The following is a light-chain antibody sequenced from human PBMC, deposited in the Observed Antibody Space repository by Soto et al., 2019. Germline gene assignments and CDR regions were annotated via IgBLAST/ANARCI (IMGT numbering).Light chain of an antibody. CDR2: GAS. V-gene: IGKV3-20*01. CDR1: QSVSSSY. Sequence: EIVLTQSPGTLSLSPGERSALSCRASQSVSSSYLAWYQQKPGQAPRLLIYGASSRATGIPDRFSGSGSGTDFTLTISRLEPEDFAVYYCQQYGSSPRRTFGGGTKVDIK. J-gene: IGKJ4*01. CDR3: QQYGSSPRRT.